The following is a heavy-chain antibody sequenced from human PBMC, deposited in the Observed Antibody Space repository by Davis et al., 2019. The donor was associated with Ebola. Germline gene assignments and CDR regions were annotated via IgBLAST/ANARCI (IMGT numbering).Heavy chain of an antibody. CDR2: IDHVGSGT. V-gene: IGHV3-74*01. Sequence: PGGSLRLSCAASGFTFSNFWMHWVRQVPGKGLEWVSRIDHVGSGTSYADFVEGRFTISRDSVKNTVYLQMNNLRDEDTAMYYCARGPTTVTTPLDVWGKGTTVTVSS. D-gene: IGHD4-17*01. CDR1: GFTFSNFW. J-gene: IGHJ6*04. CDR3: ARGPTTVTTPLDV.